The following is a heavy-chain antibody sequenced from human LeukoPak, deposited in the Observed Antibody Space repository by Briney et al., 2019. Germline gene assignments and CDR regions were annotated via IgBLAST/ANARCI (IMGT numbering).Heavy chain of an antibody. CDR3: ARDGYNWNRLYYYYYGMDV. J-gene: IGHJ6*02. CDR1: GFTFSSYW. V-gene: IGHV3-74*01. Sequence: PGGSLRLSCAASGFTFSSYWMHWVRQAPGKGLVWVSRINSDGSSTSYADSVKGRFTISRDNAKNTLYLQMNSLRAEDTAVYYCARDGYNWNRLYYYYYGMDVWGQGTTVTVSS. D-gene: IGHD1-20*01. CDR2: INSDGSST.